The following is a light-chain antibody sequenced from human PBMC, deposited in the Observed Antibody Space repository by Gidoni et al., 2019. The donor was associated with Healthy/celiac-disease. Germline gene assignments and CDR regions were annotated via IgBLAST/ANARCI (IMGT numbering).Light chain of an antibody. CDR2: AAS. J-gene: IGKJ1*01. CDR3: QQSYSTPWT. CDR1: QSISSY. V-gene: IGKV1-39*01. Sequence: DIQMTQSPSSLAASVGDRVTITCRASQSISSYLNWYQQKPGKAPKLLIYAASSVQSGVPSRFSGSGSGTDFTLTISRLQPEDFATYYWQQSYSTPWTFXXXTKVEIK.